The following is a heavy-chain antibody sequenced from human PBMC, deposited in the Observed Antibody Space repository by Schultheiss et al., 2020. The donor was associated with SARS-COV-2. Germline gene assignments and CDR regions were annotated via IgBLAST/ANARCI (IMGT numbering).Heavy chain of an antibody. CDR1: GGSVSSGSYY. CDR3: ARELMVRGVITP. D-gene: IGHD3-10*01. CDR2: IYYSGST. V-gene: IGHV4-61*01. Sequence: SESLSLTCTVSGGSVSSGSYYWSWIRQPPGKGLEWIGYIYYSGSTNYNPSLKSRVTMSVDTSKNQFSLKLSSVTAADTAVYYCARELMVRGVITPWGQGTLVTVSS. J-gene: IGHJ5*02.